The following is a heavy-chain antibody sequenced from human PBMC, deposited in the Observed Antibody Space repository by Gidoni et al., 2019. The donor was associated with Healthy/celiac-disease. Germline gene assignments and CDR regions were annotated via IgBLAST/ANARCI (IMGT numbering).Heavy chain of an antibody. CDR2: IWYDGSNK. Sequence: QVQLVESGGGVVQPGRSLRLSCAASGFTFSSYGMHWVRQAPGKGLEWVAVIWYDGSNKYYADSVKGRFTISRDNSKNTLYLQMNSLRAEDTAVYYCARDGPFPMGITGYFDYWGQGTLVTVSS. CDR1: GFTFSSYG. V-gene: IGHV3-33*01. CDR3: ARDGPFPMGITGYFDY. D-gene: IGHD1-20*01. J-gene: IGHJ4*02.